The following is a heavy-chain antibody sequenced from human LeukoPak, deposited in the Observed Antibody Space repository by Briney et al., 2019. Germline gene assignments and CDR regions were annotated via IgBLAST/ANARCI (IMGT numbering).Heavy chain of an antibody. V-gene: IGHV4-59*04. J-gene: IGHJ6*03. CDR2: IYYIGST. Sequence: SETLSLTCTVSGGSISSYYWSWIRQVPGKGLEWIAYIYYIGSTDYNPSLKSRVTTSVDTSKNQFSLRLSSVTAADTAVYYCAIVPSSSWSYYYYMDVWGKGTTVTVSS. D-gene: IGHD6-13*01. CDR1: GGSISSYY. CDR3: AIVPSSSWSYYYYMDV.